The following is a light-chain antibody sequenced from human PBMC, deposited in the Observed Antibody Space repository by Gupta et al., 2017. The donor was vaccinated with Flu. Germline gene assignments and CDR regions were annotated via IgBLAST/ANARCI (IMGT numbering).Light chain of an antibody. J-gene: IGKJ1*01. CDR1: QSVSSSY. Sequence: ERATLSCRASQSVSSSYLAWYQQKPGQAPRLLIYGASSRATGIPDRFSGSGSGTDFTLTISRLEPEDFAVYYCQQYGSSPLTFSQGTKVEIK. V-gene: IGKV3-20*01. CDR2: GAS. CDR3: QQYGSSPLT.